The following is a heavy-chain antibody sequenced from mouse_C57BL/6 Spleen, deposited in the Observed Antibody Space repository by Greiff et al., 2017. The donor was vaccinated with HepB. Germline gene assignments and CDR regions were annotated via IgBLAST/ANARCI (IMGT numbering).Heavy chain of an antibody. J-gene: IGHJ4*01. V-gene: IGHV1-4*01. CDR2: INPSSGYT. CDR3: ARGGYYGSYY. Sequence: QVQLKESGAELARPGASVKMSCKASGYTFTSYTMHWVKQRPGQGLEWIGYINPSSGYTKYNQTFKDKATLTADKSASTAYMQLSSLTSEDSAVYYCARGGYYGSYYWGQGTSVTVSS. CDR1: GYTFTSYT. D-gene: IGHD1-1*01.